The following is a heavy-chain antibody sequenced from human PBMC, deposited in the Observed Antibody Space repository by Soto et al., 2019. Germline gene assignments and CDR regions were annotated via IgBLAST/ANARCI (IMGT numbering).Heavy chain of an antibody. CDR2: FFYSGSP. J-gene: IGHJ4*02. Sequence: KTSETLSLTCSVSGVSVTSGSYYWSWIRQPPGKGLEWIGYFFYSGSPTYNPSLESRVTISGDTSKNQISLQLRSVTAPDTAVYHCPRGGAPGDTPMDYWGKLSLVASSS. CDR3: PRGGAPGDTPMDY. D-gene: IGHD5-18*01. V-gene: IGHV4-61*01. CDR1: GVSVTSGSYY.